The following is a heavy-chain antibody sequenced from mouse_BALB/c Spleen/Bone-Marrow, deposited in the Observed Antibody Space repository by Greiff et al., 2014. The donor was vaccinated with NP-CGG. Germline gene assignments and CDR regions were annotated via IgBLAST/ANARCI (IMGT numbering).Heavy chain of an antibody. CDR2: IYPGDGDT. CDR1: GYTFTSYW. V-gene: IGHV1-87*01. Sequence: QVQLQQSGAELARPGASVNLSCKASGYTFTSYWMQWVKQRPGQGLEWIGAIYPGDGDTRYTQKFKGKATLTADKSSSTAYMQLSSLASEDSAVYYCAAYYGSSYWAMDYWGQGTSVTVPS. CDR3: AAYYGSSYWAMDY. J-gene: IGHJ4*01. D-gene: IGHD1-1*01.